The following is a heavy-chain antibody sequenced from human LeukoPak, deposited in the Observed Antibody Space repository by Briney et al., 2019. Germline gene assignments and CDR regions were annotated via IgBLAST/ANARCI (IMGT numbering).Heavy chain of an antibody. V-gene: IGHV1-69*13. CDR2: IIPIFGTA. J-gene: IGHJ6*03. CDR3: ARASDFIPSRYYYYYMDV. D-gene: IGHD2-21*02. CDR1: GGTFSSYA. Sequence: GASVKVSCKASGGTFSSYAVSWVRQAPGQGLEWMGGIIPIFGTANYAQKFQGRVTITADESTSTAYMELSSLRSEDTAVYYCARASDFIPSRYYYYYMDVWGKGTTVTVSS.